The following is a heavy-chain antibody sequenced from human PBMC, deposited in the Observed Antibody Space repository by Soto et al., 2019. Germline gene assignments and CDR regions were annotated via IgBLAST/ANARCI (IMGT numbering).Heavy chain of an antibody. V-gene: IGHV1-58*01. Sequence: SVKVSCKASVFTFTSSAVQWVRQARGQRLEWIGWIVVGSGTTNYAQKFQERVTTTRDMSTSTAYMELSSLRSEDTAVYYCAAGLKDIVVVPAATYYYYYGMDVWGQGTTVTVSS. CDR1: VFTFTSSA. CDR2: IVVGSGTT. J-gene: IGHJ6*02. CDR3: AAGLKDIVVVPAATYYYYYGMDV. D-gene: IGHD2-2*01.